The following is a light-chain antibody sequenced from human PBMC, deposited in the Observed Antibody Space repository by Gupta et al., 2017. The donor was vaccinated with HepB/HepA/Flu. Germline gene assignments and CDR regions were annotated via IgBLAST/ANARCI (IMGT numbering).Light chain of an antibody. J-gene: IGLJ2*01. CDR1: SLRSYY. V-gene: IGLV3-19*01. CDR3: DSRDSSGSHVI. CDR2: GKN. Sequence: SSELSQAPAVSVALGQTVRISCQGDSLRSYYASWYQQRPGQAPILVIYGKNNRPSGIPDRFSGSSSGTTASLTINGAQAEDEADYYCDSRDSSGSHVIFGGGTKLTVL.